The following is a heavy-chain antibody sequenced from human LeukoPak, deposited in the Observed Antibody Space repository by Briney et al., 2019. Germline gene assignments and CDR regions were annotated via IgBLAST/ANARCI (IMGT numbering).Heavy chain of an antibody. D-gene: IGHD2-21*01. CDR3: AREEAYCGGDCYSFWYFDL. J-gene: IGHJ2*01. CDR2: ISYDGSNK. V-gene: IGHV3-30-3*01. Sequence: GGSLRLSCAASGFTFSSYAMDWVRQAPGKGLEWVAVISYDGSNKYYADSVKGRFTISRDNSKNTLYLQMNSLRAEDTAVYYCAREEAYCGGDCYSFWYFDLWGRGTLVTVSS. CDR1: GFTFSSYA.